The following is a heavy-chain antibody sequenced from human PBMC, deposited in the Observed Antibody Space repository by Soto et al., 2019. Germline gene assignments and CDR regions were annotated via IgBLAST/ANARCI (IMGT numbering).Heavy chain of an antibody. CDR2: IDPSGSP. J-gene: IGHJ3*02. CDR3: AREGESGNYYLQDFDI. Sequence: PSDTISLTCTASVCSFCSSYGSWIRLQPGEGLEWMWYIDPSGSPNYNPSLECHVTISVDTSKNQFSLKLSSVTAADTVVYYCAREGESGNYYLQDFDIWGQGTMVT. CDR1: VCSFCSSY. V-gene: IGHV4-59*01. D-gene: IGHD1-26*01.